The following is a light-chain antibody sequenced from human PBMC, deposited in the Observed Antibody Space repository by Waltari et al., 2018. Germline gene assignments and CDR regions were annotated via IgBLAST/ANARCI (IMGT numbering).Light chain of an antibody. Sequence: DIHLTQSPTSLSAYVGDRVTITCRATQKISNFLNWYQLKPGQAPKLLIYAASTLHNGVPSRFSGSGSGTDFTLTISSLQPDDFATYFCQETYGIPYTFGQGTKVEIK. CDR3: QETYGIPYT. J-gene: IGKJ2*01. V-gene: IGKV1-39*01. CDR2: AAS. CDR1: QKISNF.